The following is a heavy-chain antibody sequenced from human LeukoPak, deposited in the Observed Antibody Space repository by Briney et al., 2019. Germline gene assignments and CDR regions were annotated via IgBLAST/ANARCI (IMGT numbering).Heavy chain of an antibody. D-gene: IGHD3-9*01. CDR1: DYTFISFG. Sequence: ASVKVSCKASDYTFISFGISWVRQAPGQGLEWMGGISAYNGNTNYAQKVQGRVTMTTDTSTSTAYMDLRSLRSDDTAVYYCARVGRYSHRPGPFDIWGQGTMVTVSS. CDR2: ISAYNGNT. V-gene: IGHV1-18*01. CDR3: ARVGRYSHRPGPFDI. J-gene: IGHJ3*02.